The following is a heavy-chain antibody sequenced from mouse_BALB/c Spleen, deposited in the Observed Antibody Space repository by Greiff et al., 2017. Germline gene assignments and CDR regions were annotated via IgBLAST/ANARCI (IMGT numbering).Heavy chain of an antibody. CDR1: GFTFSDYG. CDR3: ARALMTSYAMDY. CDR2: ISNLAYSI. Sequence: EVKLVESGGGLVQPGGSRKLSCAASGFTFSDYGMAWVRQAPGKGPEWVAFISNLAYSIYYADTVTGRFTISRENAKNTLYLEMSSLRSEDTAMYYCARALMTSYAMDYWGQGTSVTVSS. V-gene: IGHV5-15*02. J-gene: IGHJ4*01. D-gene: IGHD2-3*01.